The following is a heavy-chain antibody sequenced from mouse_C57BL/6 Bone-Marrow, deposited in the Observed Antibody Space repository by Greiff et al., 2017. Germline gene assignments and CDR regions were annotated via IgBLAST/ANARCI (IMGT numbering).Heavy chain of an antibody. CDR2: IDPANGHT. V-gene: IGHV14-3*01. CDR1: GFNIKNTY. D-gene: IGHD3-3*01. J-gene: IGHJ3*01. Sequence: EVQLQQSVAELVRPGASVKLSCTASGFNIKNTYMLWVKQRPEQGLEWIGRIDPANGHTKYAPKFQGKTTITADTSSNTAYLQLSSLTSEDTAIYCCARGRFAYWGQGTLVTVSA. CDR3: ARGRFAY.